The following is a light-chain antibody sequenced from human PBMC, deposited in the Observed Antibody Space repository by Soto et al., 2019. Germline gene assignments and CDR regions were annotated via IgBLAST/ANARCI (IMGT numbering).Light chain of an antibody. J-gene: IGKJ1*01. V-gene: IGKV1-5*03. CDR3: QQYSSHST. CDR2: RAS. Sequence: DIQMTQSPSTLSASVGDRVTITCRASQNINNWLAWYQQKPGKAPKLLIYRASSLENGVPARFSGRGAGTDFIFTITSLHADDFATYYCQQYSSHSTFGQGTKVEIK. CDR1: QNINNW.